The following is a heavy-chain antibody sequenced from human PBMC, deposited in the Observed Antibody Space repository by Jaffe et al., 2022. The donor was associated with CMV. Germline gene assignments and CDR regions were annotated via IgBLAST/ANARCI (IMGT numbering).Heavy chain of an antibody. CDR1: GGSISSYY. D-gene: IGHD3-10*01. V-gene: IGHV4-59*01. CDR3: AREKTKLGWFDP. CDR2: IYYSGST. Sequence: QVQLQESGPGLVKPSETLSLTCTVSGGSISSYYWSWIRQPPGKGLEWIGYIYYSGSTNYNPSLKSRVTISVDTSKNQFSLKLSSVTAADTAVYYCAREKTKLGWFDPWGQGTLVTVSS. J-gene: IGHJ5*02.